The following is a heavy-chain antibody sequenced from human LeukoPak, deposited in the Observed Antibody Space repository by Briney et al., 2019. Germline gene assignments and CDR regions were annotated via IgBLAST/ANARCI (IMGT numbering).Heavy chain of an antibody. CDR3: ARPPARGYSSSFEY. V-gene: IGHV5-51*01. J-gene: IGHJ4*02. D-gene: IGHD2-2*03. Sequence: TLGESLKISCNGSGYSFPTYWIAWVRQMPGKGLEWMGIIYPDESNSRYSPSFQGQVTISADKTISTAYLQLSSLKASDTAVYYCARPPARGYSSSFEYWGQGTLVTVSS. CDR1: GYSFPTYW. CDR2: IYPDESNS.